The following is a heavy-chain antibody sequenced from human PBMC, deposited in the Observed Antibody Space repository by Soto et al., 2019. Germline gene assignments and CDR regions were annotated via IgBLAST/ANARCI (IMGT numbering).Heavy chain of an antibody. CDR3: ATANWSHHYFDP. D-gene: IGHD1-1*01. J-gene: IGHJ5*02. Sequence: SETLSLTCAVYGGSFSGYYWSWLRQPPGKGLEWIGEINHSGSPNYNPSLKSRVTISVDTSKNQFSLKMTSVTAADTAVYYCATANWSHHYFDPWGQGTLVTVS. CDR1: GGSFSGYY. V-gene: IGHV4-34*01. CDR2: INHSGSP.